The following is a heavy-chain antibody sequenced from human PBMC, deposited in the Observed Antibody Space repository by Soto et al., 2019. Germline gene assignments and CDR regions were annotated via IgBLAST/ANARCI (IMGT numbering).Heavy chain of an antibody. Sequence: GGSLRLSCAASGFTFSSYWMHWVRQAPGKGLVWVSRINSDGSSTSYADSVKGRFTISRDNAKNTLYLQMNSLRAEDTAVYYCARDFPVSPYDYIWGSPLDYWGQGTLVTVSS. CDR2: INSDGSST. CDR3: ARDFPVSPYDYIWGSPLDY. CDR1: GFTFSSYW. V-gene: IGHV3-74*01. J-gene: IGHJ4*02. D-gene: IGHD3-16*01.